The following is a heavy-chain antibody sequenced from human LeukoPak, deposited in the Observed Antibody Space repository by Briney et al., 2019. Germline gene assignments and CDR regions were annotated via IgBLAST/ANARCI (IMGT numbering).Heavy chain of an antibody. V-gene: IGHV3-20*04. CDR1: GFTFDDYG. D-gene: IGHD3-10*01. CDR2: INWNGGST. CDR3: AKEYRTFYYGSGSSYYHYYVDV. J-gene: IGHJ6*03. Sequence: GGSLRLSCAASGFTFDDYGMSWVRQAPGKGLEWVSGINWNGGSTGYADSVKGRFTISRDNAKNSLYLQMNSLRAEDTALYYCAKEYRTFYYGSGSSYYHYYVDVWGKGTTVTVSS.